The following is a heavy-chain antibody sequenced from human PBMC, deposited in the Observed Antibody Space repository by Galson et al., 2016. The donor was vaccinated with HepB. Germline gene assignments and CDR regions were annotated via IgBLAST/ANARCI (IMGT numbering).Heavy chain of an antibody. J-gene: IGHJ4*02. CDR3: ARDVFPSIPMVREFDY. D-gene: IGHD3-10*01. Sequence: SVKVSCKASGYTFTNFGISWVRQAAGQGLEWLGWISSYSGNTYYAQSLQDRVTMTTDTSTTTAYMELRSLRSDDPAVYYCARDVFPSIPMVREFDYWGQGTLVTVSS. V-gene: IGHV1-18*01. CDR2: ISSYSGNT. CDR1: GYTFTNFG.